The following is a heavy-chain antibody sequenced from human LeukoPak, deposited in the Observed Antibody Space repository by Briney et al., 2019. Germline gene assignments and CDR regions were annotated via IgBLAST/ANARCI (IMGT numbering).Heavy chain of an antibody. D-gene: IGHD3-3*01. V-gene: IGHV4-34*01. CDR1: GGSFSGYY. CDR3: ARESPIRAYYDFWSGYGSNWFDP. J-gene: IGHJ5*02. Sequence: PSETLSLTCAVYGGSFSGYYWSWIRQPPGKGLEWIGEINHSGSTNYNPSLKSRVTISVDTSKNQFSLKLSSVTAADTAVYYCARESPIRAYYDFWSGYGSNWFDPWGQRTLVTVSS. CDR2: INHSGST.